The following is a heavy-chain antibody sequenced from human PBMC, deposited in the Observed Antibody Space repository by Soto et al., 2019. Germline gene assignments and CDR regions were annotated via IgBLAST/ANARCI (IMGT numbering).Heavy chain of an antibody. CDR1: GFTFGSYW. CDR3: SRETLWFGESPRS. V-gene: IGHV3-74*01. Sequence: EVQLVESGGGSVQTGGSLKISCAASGFTFGSYWMDWVRQAPGKGLVWVSRINGDGSRITYADSVKGRFTISRDNAQNTLYLKMNSLRADDSAVYYFSRETLWFGESPRSGGQGTLFTVSS. J-gene: IGHJ4*02. CDR2: INGDGSRI. D-gene: IGHD3-10*01.